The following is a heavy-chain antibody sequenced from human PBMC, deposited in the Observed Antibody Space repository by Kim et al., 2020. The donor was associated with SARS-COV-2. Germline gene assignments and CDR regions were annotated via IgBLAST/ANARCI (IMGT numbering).Heavy chain of an antibody. CDR3: ARSYSSGWCYFDY. Sequence: YAATRKCRFTHSRGTAKNSLYLQMNSLGAEDTAVYYCARSYSSGWCYFDYWGQGTLVTVSS. D-gene: IGHD6-19*01. V-gene: IGHV3-11*04. J-gene: IGHJ4*02.